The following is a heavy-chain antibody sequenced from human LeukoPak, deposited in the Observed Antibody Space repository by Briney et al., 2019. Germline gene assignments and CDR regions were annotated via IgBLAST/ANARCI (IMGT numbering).Heavy chain of an antibody. V-gene: IGHV3-23*01. CDR3: AKDSSVYYYGSGSYSLFDY. CDR2: ISGSGETT. J-gene: IGHJ4*02. Sequence: PGGSLRLSCAASGFTFRNHAMNWVRQAPGKGLEWVSVISGSGETTYYADSVRGRFTISRDNSQNTLYLQMSSLRGEDTALYYCAKDSSVYYYGSGSYSLFDYWGQGTLVTVSS. CDR1: GFTFRNHA. D-gene: IGHD3-10*01.